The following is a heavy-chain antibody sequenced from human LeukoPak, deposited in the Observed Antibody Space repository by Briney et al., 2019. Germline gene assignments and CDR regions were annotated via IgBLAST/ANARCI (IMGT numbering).Heavy chain of an antibody. J-gene: IGHJ4*02. V-gene: IGHV1-46*01. CDR2: INPSGGST. Sequence: GASVKVSCKAFGYTFTNYNMHWVRQAPGQGLEWMGIINPSGGSTNYAQKFQGRVTITADESTSTAYMELSSLRSEDTAVYYCARDPDGYNGDYWGQGTLVTVSS. CDR1: GYTFTNYN. CDR3: ARDPDGYNGDY. D-gene: IGHD5-24*01.